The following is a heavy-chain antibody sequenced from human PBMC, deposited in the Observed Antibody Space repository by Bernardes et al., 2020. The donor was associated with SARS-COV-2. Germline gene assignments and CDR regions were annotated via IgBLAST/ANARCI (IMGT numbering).Heavy chain of an antibody. J-gene: IGHJ4*02. D-gene: IGHD4-4*01. CDR1: GGSFSGYY. V-gene: IGHV4-34*01. Sequence: SETLSLTCAVYGGSFSGYYWSWIRQPPGKGLEWIGEINHSGSTNYNPSLKSRVTISVDTSKNQFSLKLSSVTAADTAVYYCARGGGQKRTTKHDYWGQGTLVTVSS. CDR2: INHSGST. CDR3: ARGGGQKRTTKHDY.